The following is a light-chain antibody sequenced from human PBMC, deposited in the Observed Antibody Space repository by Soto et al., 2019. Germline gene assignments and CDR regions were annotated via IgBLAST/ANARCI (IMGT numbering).Light chain of an antibody. J-gene: IGKJ1*01. CDR1: QSIISY. CDR2: AAS. Sequence: DIQLTQSPSSLSASVGDRFTVTCRASQSIISYLNWYQQKPGKAPKLLIYAASSLQSGVPSRFSGGGSGTDFTLTISSLQAEDFATYYCQQTYSTPPTFGQGTKVDIK. CDR3: QQTYSTPPT. V-gene: IGKV1-39*01.